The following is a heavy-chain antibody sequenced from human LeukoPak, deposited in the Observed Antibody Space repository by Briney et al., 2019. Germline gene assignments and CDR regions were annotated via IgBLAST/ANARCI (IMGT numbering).Heavy chain of an antibody. V-gene: IGHV3-23*01. CDR2: ISGSGGST. D-gene: IGHD3-16*01. J-gene: IGHJ5*02. CDR3: AKGVEQFGYNWFDP. CDR1: GFTFSSYA. Sequence: SGGSLRLSCATSGFTFSSYAMSWVRQAPGKGLEWVSAISGSGGSTYYADSVKGRFTISRDNSKNTLYLQMNSLRAEDTAVYYCAKGVEQFGYNWFDPWGQGTLVTVSS.